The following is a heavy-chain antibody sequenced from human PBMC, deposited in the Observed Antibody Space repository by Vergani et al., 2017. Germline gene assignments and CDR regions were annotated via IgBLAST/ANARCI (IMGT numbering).Heavy chain of an antibody. CDR1: GGSISSGGYY. J-gene: IGHJ4*02. D-gene: IGHD3-9*01. Sequence: QVQLQESGPGLVKPSQTLSLTCTVSGGSISSGGYYWSWIRQHPGKGLEWIGYIYYSGSTNYNPSLKSRVTLSVDTSKNHFSLKLSSVTAADTAVYYCARLNNFDWRYYFDYWGQGTLVTVSS. CDR3: ARLNNFDWRYYFDY. V-gene: IGHV4-31*03. CDR2: IYYSGST.